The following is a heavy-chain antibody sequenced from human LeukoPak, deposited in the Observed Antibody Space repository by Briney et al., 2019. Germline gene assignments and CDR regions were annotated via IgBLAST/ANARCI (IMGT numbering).Heavy chain of an antibody. CDR3: AREVTTLYYYGMDV. D-gene: IGHD4-17*01. Sequence: ASVKVSCKASGGTFSSYAISWVRQAPGQGLEWMGGIIPIFGTANYAQKFQGRVTITADESTSTAYTELSSLRSEDTAVYYRAREVTTLYYYGMDVWGQGTTVTVSS. CDR2: IIPIFGTA. J-gene: IGHJ6*02. CDR1: GGTFSSYA. V-gene: IGHV1-69*13.